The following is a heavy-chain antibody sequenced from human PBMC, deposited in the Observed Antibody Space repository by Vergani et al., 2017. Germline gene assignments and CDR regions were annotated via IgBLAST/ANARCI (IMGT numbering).Heavy chain of an antibody. CDR1: GFTFSSYC. CDR3: SRGINYDILTGFDY. Sequence: QVQLVESGGGVVQPGRSLRLSCAASGFTFSSYCLHSVRQAPGKGLDGVALIWYDGSNKYYADSVKGRFTISRDNSKNALYLQMNSLRAEDTAVYYCSRGINYDILTGFDYWGQGTLVTVSS. D-gene: IGHD3-9*01. CDR2: IWYDGSNK. J-gene: IGHJ4*02. V-gene: IGHV3-33*01.